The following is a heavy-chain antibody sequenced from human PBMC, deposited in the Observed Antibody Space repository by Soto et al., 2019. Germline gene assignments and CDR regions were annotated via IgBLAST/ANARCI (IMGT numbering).Heavy chain of an antibody. V-gene: IGHV4-4*02. J-gene: IGHJ4*02. Sequence: SETLSLTCAVSGDSVTTSNWWSWVRQAPGKGLEWIGEAYHNGLTNYNPSLKSRVTMSVDTSKNQFSLKLTSVTAADTAIYYCARDAAVPGESDRFDYWGQGTLVTVSS. CDR2: AYHNGLT. D-gene: IGHD2-15*01. CDR1: GDSVTTSNW. CDR3: ARDAAVPGESDRFDY.